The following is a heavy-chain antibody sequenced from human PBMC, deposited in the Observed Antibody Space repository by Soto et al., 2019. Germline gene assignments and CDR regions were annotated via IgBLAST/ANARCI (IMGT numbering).Heavy chain of an antibody. Sequence: PSETLSLTCAVSGGSISGSYYYWGWLRQSPGRGPVRIGSVFYTGFTSYHPSLESRVSVSVDTSKNQFSLKVRAVTAADTAVYYCASSQKGYNWNYFDHWGQGALVTVSS. CDR1: GGSISGSYYY. D-gene: IGHD1-20*01. V-gene: IGHV4-39*01. J-gene: IGHJ4*02. CDR2: VFYTGFT. CDR3: ASSQKGYNWNYFDH.